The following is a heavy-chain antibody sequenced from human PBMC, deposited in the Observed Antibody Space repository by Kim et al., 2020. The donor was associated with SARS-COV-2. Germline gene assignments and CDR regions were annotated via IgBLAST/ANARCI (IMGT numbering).Heavy chain of an antibody. Sequence: PPLKSRVTISVDTSKNQFSLKLSSVTAADTAVYYCARDNWGDYYYGMDVWGQGTTVTVSS. V-gene: IGHV4-59*01. D-gene: IGHD7-27*01. J-gene: IGHJ6*02. CDR3: ARDNWGDYYYGMDV.